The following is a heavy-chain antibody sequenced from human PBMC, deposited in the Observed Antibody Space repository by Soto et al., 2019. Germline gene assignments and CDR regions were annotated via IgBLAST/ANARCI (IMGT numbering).Heavy chain of an antibody. CDR1: GDSVSSNTSS. V-gene: IGHV6-1*01. CDR3: AKGDNLGPKTGYAFDP. CDR2: TYFRSKWYN. J-gene: IGHJ5*02. Sequence: PSQTRSLTFAISGDSVSSNTSSWNCISQSPSRGLEWLGRTYFRSKWYNDYAVSVKSRIIINPDTSNNQFSLQLNSVTPEDTAVYFCAKGDNLGPKTGYAFDPWGQGIMVPSPQ. D-gene: IGHD5-12*01.